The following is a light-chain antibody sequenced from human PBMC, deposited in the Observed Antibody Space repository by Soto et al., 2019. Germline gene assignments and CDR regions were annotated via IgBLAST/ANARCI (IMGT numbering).Light chain of an antibody. V-gene: IGKV1-27*01. CDR3: QRYNDGLT. CDR2: AAS. J-gene: IGKJ1*01. Sequence: DIQMTQSPSSLSASVGDRVTITCRASQGISNYLAWYQQKPGRVPTLLISAASTLQSGVPSRFSGGGSGTDFTLTITSLQPEDVATYYCQRYNDGLTFGQGTKVEI. CDR1: QGISNY.